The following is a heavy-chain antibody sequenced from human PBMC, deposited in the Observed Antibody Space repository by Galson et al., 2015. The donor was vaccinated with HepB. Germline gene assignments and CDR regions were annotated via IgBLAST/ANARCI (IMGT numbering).Heavy chain of an antibody. Sequence: SVKVSCKVSGYTLTEFPIHWVRQAPGEGLEWMGSFGPDEGETIYTQKFQGRVTMTADTSTDTAYMELRSLKSEDTAVYYCATGVDISTLSYYFDYWGQGTLVTVSS. CDR1: GYTLTEFP. D-gene: IGHD3-9*01. V-gene: IGHV1-24*01. J-gene: IGHJ4*02. CDR3: ATGVDISTLSYYFDY. CDR2: FGPDEGET.